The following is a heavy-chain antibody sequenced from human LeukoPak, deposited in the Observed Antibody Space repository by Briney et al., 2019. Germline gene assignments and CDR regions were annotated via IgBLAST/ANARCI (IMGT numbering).Heavy chain of an antibody. J-gene: IGHJ4*02. CDR2: LNSDGRGK. V-gene: IGHV3-74*01. D-gene: IGHD5-18*01. CDR3: ARGGDTAMAKDY. Sequence: GGTLRLSCAASGFTFSNSWMHWVRQAPGKGLVWVSRLNSDGRGKGYADSVRGRFTISRDNAKNTLYLQMNSLRAEDTAVYYCARGGDTAMAKDYWGQGTLVTLLS. CDR1: GFTFSNSW.